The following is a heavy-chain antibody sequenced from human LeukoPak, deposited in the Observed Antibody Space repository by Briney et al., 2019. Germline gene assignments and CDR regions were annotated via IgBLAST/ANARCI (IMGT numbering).Heavy chain of an antibody. J-gene: IGHJ4*02. CDR3: ARGRDDYNFAY. Sequence: SETLSLTCTVSGGSISSYYWSWIRQPPGKGLEWIGEINHSGSTNYNPSLRSRVTISVDTSKNQFSLKLFSVTAADTAVYYCARGRDDYNFAYWGQGTLVTVSS. D-gene: IGHD5-24*01. CDR1: GGSISSYY. V-gene: IGHV4-34*01. CDR2: INHSGST.